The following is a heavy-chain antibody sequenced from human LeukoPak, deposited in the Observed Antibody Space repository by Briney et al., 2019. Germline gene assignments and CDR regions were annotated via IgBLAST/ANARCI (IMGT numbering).Heavy chain of an antibody. D-gene: IGHD2-2*02. V-gene: IGHV1-24*01. CDR2: YEPEDGET. J-gene: IGHJ3*02. Sequence: VASVKVSCKSSGYTLSVLPIHWVRQAPGKGLECMGGYEPEDGETFYTQESQGRVTMTEDISTDTAYMELSSLRSDDTAMYYCATRTVPTAIHSAFDIWGQGTMVTVSS. CDR1: GYTLSVLP. CDR3: ATRTVPTAIHSAFDI.